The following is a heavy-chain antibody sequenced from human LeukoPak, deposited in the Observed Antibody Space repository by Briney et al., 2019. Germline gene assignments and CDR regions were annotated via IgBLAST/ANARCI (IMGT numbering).Heavy chain of an antibody. CDR1: GYTFTSYY. D-gene: IGHD3/OR15-3a*01. V-gene: IGHV1-46*01. CDR2: FNPSGGST. CDR3: ARVGLGIGWYNDL. J-gene: IGHJ2*01. Sequence: ASVKVSCKASGYTFTSYYMHWVRQAPGQGLEWMGIFNPSGGSTSYAQKFQARVTMTRDTSTSTVYLELSSLRSEDTAVYYCARVGLGIGWYNDLWGRGTLVTVSP.